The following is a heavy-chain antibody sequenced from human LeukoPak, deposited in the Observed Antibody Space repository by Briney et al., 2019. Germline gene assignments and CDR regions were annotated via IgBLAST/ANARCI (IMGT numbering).Heavy chain of an antibody. V-gene: IGHV3-33*08. CDR1: GFTFSGFA. J-gene: IGHJ3*01. CDR3: ARDNAGLVKHLDAFDL. CDR2: IWNDGSNT. D-gene: IGHD1-26*01. Sequence: SGGSLRLSCAASGFTFSGFAMTWVRQAPGKGLEWVAVIWNDGSNTYYGDSVKGLFTISRDNSKNTVYLQMNSLRAEDTAVYYCARDNAGLVKHLDAFDLWGQGTMVTVAS.